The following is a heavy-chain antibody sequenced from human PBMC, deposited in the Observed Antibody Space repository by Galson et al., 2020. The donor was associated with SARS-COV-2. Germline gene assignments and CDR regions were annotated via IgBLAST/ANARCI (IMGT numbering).Heavy chain of an antibody. CDR2: IYSGGTR. J-gene: IGHJ4*01. CDR3: ARKTCRGACFSGYYFDY. CDR1: GFTVSSNY. D-gene: IGHD2-21*01. V-gene: IGHV3-53*01. Sequence: GESLQIPCAASGFTVSSNYMNWVRQAPGKGLAWVSVIYSGGTRYYADSVKGRSTVSRDNSKNTLYLQVNSLRAEDTAVYYCARKTCRGACFSGYYFDYWGHGTLVTVSS.